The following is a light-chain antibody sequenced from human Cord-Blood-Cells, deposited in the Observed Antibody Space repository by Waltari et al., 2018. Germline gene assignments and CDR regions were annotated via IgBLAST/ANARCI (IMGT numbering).Light chain of an antibody. CDR1: SSNIGSNY. CDR2: GHK. CDR3: AAWDDSLSGWV. V-gene: IGLV1-47*01. J-gene: IGLJ3*02. Sequence: QSVLTQPPSASGTPGQRVTISCSGSSSNIGSNYVYWYQQLPGTAPKLLICGHKQRPSGLPDRFSGSNAGTSASLAISGLRSEDEADYYCAAWDDSLSGWVFGGGTKLTVL.